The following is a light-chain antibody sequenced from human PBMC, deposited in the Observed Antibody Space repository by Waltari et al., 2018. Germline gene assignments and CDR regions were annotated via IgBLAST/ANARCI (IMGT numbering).Light chain of an antibody. Sequence: SYVLTQAPSVSVAPGETASITWGGKNLAKKNVHWYQQKPGQAPVLVIFYDSDRPSGIPERFSGSNSGNTATLTISRAEAGDEADYYCQVWDTSIDLSVFGTGTKVTVL. CDR3: QVWDTSIDLSV. CDR2: YDS. CDR1: NLAKKN. V-gene: IGLV3-21*04. J-gene: IGLJ1*01.